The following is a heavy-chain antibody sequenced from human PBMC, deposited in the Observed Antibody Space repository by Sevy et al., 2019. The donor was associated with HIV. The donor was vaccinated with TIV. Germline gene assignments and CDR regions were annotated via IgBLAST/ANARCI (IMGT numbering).Heavy chain of an antibody. CDR2: ISGSGGST. CDR3: AKLIRPCSSTSCTKPEIDP. D-gene: IGHD2-2*01. Sequence: GGSLRLSCAASGFTFSSYAMSWVRQAPGKGLEWVSAISGSGGSTYYADSVKVRFTISRDNSKNTLYLQMNSLRAEDTAVYYFAKLIRPCSSTSCTKPEIDPWGQGTLVTVSS. CDR1: GFTFSSYA. V-gene: IGHV3-23*01. J-gene: IGHJ5*02.